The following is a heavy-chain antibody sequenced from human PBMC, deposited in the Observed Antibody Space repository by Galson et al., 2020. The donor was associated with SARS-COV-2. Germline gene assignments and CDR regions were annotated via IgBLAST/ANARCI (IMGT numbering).Heavy chain of an antibody. J-gene: IGHJ1*01. D-gene: IGHD2-15*01. V-gene: IGHV3-11*06. Sequence: GESLKISCVASGFSFSDYYMSWIRQAPGKGLEWISYISSSGSYTNYADSVKGRFTLSRDNAKNSLYLEVNSLRAEDTAVYYCARNGRECSGGICYGAEYFQHWGQGTLVTVSS. CDR1: GFSFSDYY. CDR3: ARNGRECSGGICYGAEYFQH. CDR2: ISSSGSYT.